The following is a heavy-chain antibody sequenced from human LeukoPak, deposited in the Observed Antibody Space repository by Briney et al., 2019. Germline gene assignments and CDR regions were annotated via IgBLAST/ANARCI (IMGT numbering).Heavy chain of an antibody. V-gene: IGHV6-1*01. D-gene: IGHD3-22*01. CDR2: PYYRSKWYN. CDR1: GDSVSSNSAA. Sequence: SQALSLTYAISGDSVSSNSAAWNWMRQSPSRGLECLGRPYYRSKWYNDYAVSVKSPITINPDTSKNHFSLQLNSVTPEDTAVYYCARGGRRKGSCYWWGSLCDPWGQGTLVTVSS. J-gene: IGHJ5*02. CDR3: ARGGRRKGSCYWWGSLCDP.